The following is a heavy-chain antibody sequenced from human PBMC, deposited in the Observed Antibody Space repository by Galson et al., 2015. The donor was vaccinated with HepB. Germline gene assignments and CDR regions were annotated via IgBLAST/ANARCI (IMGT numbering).Heavy chain of an antibody. CDR2: FSSSGVHI. D-gene: IGHD3-22*01. J-gene: IGHJ4*02. Sequence: SLRLSCAASGFSFRYYTMTWVRQAPGKGLEWVSSFSSSGVHIHYADSVKGRFTISRDNAKNSLFLQLNSLRAEDTAVYYCTRGFPYYNNELNDYWGQGTLVTVSS. CDR3: TRGFPYYNNELNDY. V-gene: IGHV3-21*01. CDR1: GFSFRYYT.